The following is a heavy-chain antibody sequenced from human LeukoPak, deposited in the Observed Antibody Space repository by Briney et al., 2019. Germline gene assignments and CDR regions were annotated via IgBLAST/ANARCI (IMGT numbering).Heavy chain of an antibody. CDR3: ARGNYGRGNWFDP. V-gene: IGHV4-59*01. CDR1: GGSISSYY. CDR2: IYYSGST. J-gene: IGHJ5*02. D-gene: IGHD1-7*01. Sequence: KPSETLSLTCTVSGGSISSYYWSWIRQPPGKGLEWIGCIYYSGSTNYNPSLKSRVTISVDTSKNQFSLKLSSVTAADTAVYYCARGNYGRGNWFDPWGQGTLVTVSS.